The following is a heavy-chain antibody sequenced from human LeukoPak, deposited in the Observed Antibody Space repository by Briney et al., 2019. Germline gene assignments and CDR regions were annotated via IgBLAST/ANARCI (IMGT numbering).Heavy chain of an antibody. V-gene: IGHV3-23*01. J-gene: IGHJ4*02. CDR1: GFTFSSYA. D-gene: IGHD3-3*01. Sequence: GGSLRLSCAASGFTFSSYAMSWVCQAPGKGLEWVSVISGSGGSTYYADSVKGRFTISRDNSKNTLYLQMNSLRAEDTAVYYCACPPFGVVTPNFDYWGQGTLVTVSS. CDR2: ISGSGGST. CDR3: ACPPFGVVTPNFDY.